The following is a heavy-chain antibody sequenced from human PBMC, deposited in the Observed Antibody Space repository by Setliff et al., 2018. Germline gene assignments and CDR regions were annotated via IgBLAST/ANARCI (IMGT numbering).Heavy chain of an antibody. D-gene: IGHD3-3*01. CDR1: GFTFSSLW. J-gene: IGHJ5*02. CDR3: ARDVYDFRTGLAAP. Sequence: GGSLSLSCTASGFTFSSLWMSWVRQAPGKGLEWVANRNQGGGAQFYVDSVQGRFTISRDNAKNSLYLQMNSLRAEDTAVYYCARDVYDFRTGLAAPWGQGTLVTVSS. V-gene: IGHV3-7*01. CDR2: RNQGGGAQ.